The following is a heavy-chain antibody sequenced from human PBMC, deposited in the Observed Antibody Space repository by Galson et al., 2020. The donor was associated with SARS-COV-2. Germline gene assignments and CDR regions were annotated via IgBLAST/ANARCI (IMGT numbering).Heavy chain of an antibody. V-gene: IGHV1-8*01. CDR1: GYTFTSYD. CDR3: ARGGARCSRTSCYYFDY. Sequence: GASVKVSCKASGYTFTSYDINWVRQATGQGLEWMGWMNPNSGNTGYAQKFQGRVTMTRNTSITTAYMELSSLRSEDTAVYYCARGGARCSRTSCYYFDYWGQGTLVTVSS. J-gene: IGHJ4*02. D-gene: IGHD2-2*01. CDR2: MNPNSGNT.